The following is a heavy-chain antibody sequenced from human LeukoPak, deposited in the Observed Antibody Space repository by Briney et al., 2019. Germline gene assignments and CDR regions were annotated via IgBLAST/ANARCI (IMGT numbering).Heavy chain of an antibody. D-gene: IGHD6-13*01. V-gene: IGHV4-34*01. CDR3: ARGAAGTAA. CDR1: GGSISGYY. Sequence: SETLSLTCTVSGGSISGYYWSWIRQPAGQGLEWIGEINHSGSTNYNPSLKSRVTISVDTSKNQFSLKLSSVTAADTAVYYCARGAAGTAAWGQGTTVTVSS. J-gene: IGHJ6*01. CDR2: INHSGST.